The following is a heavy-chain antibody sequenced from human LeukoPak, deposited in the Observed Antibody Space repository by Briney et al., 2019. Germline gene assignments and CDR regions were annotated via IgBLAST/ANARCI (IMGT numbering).Heavy chain of an antibody. D-gene: IGHD2-2*02. CDR3: ARGYCSSTNCYKNWFDP. J-gene: IGHJ5*02. Sequence: PGGSLRLSCAASGLTFSSYWMTWVRQAPGKGLEWVANIKHDGSEINYVDSVKGRFTISRDNAKNSVYLQMNSLRGEDTAVYYCARGYCSSTNCYKNWFDPWGQGTLVTVSS. CDR1: GLTFSSYW. CDR2: IKHDGSEI. V-gene: IGHV3-7*04.